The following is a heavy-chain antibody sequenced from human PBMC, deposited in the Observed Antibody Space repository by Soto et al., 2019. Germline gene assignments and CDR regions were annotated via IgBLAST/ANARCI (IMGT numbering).Heavy chain of an antibody. Sequence: AGSMRLSCAASGFTVSHHWMSWVRQAPGKGLECVANIKHDGSEKYYVDSVKGRFTISRDNAKNSLYLQMNSLRAEHTAVYYCARTNAFDYWGQGTLVTVSS. CDR1: GFTVSHHW. CDR2: IKHDGSEK. D-gene: IGHD1-1*01. J-gene: IGHJ4*02. CDR3: ARTNAFDY. V-gene: IGHV3-7*01.